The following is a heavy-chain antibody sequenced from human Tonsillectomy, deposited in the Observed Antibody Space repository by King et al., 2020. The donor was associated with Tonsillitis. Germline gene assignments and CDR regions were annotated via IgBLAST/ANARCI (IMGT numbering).Heavy chain of an antibody. J-gene: IGHJ6*03. CDR2: IWYDGSNK. V-gene: IGHV3-33*08. Sequence: VQLVESGGGVVQPGRSLRLSCAASGFTFSSYGMHWVRQAPGKGLEWVAVIWYDGSNKYYADSVKCRFTISRDNSKNTFYLQMNGLRAEDTAVYYCARDGPNYYYMDVWGKGTPVTVSS. CDR3: ARDGPNYYYMDV. CDR1: GFTFSSYG.